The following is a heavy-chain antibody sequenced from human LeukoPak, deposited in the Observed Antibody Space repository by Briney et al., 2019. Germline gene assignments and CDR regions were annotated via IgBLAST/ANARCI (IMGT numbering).Heavy chain of an antibody. Sequence: PGGSLRLSCAASGFTVSSNYMSWVRQAPGKGLEWVSVIYSGGSTYYADSVKGRFTISRDNSKNTLYLQMNSLRAEDTAVYYCARALSGWYHGYYFDYWGQGTLVTVSS. CDR2: IYSGGST. J-gene: IGHJ4*02. V-gene: IGHV3-66*02. CDR1: GFTVSSNY. D-gene: IGHD6-19*01. CDR3: ARALSGWYHGYYFDY.